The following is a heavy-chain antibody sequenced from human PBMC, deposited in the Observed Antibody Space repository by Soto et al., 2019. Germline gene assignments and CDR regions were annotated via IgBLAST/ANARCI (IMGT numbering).Heavy chain of an antibody. D-gene: IGHD3-22*01. CDR1: GESFSGYY. Sequence: PSETLSLTCDVSGESFSGYYWSWIRQPPGKGLEWIGQIFHGGGTNYSPSLKSRVTISVDTSKNQFYLELTSVTAADTAVYYCARTHYDSNTFYSFFDYWGQGTRVTVS. V-gene: IGHV4-34*12. CDR3: ARTHYDSNTFYSFFDY. J-gene: IGHJ4*02. CDR2: IFHGGGT.